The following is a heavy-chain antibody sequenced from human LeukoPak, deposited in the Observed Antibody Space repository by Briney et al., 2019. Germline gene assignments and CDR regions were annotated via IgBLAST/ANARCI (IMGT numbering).Heavy chain of an antibody. Sequence: SQTLSLTCTVSGGSISSGGYYWSWIRQHPGKGLEWIGYIYSSGRPYYTPSLKSRVTISVDTSKNQSSLKLSSVTAADTAVYYCARHGRSLNYYYGMDVWGQGTTVTVSS. J-gene: IGHJ6*02. CDR1: GGSISSGGYY. V-gene: IGHV4-31*03. CDR3: ARHGRSLNYYYGMDV. CDR2: IYSSGRP.